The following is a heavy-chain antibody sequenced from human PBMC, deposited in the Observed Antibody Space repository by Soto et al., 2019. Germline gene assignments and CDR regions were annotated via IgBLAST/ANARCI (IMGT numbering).Heavy chain of an antibody. CDR3: ARRYGSGSPRYYYGMDV. CDR2: IYPGDSDT. CDR1: GYSFTSYW. D-gene: IGHD3-10*01. V-gene: IGHV5-51*01. Sequence: GESLKISCKGSGYSFTSYWIGWVRQMPGKGLEWMGIIYPGDSDTRYSPSFQGQVTISADKSISTAYLQWSSLKASDTAMYYCARRYGSGSPRYYYGMDVWGQGTTVTVSS. J-gene: IGHJ6*02.